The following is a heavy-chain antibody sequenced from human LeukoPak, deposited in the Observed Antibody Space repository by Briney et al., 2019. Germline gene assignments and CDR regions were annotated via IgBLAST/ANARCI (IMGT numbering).Heavy chain of an antibody. J-gene: IGHJ4*02. CDR2: ISSSSSYI. D-gene: IGHD3-22*01. CDR1: GFTFSSYS. V-gene: IGHV3-21*01. Sequence: VQPGGSLRLSCAASGFTFSSYSMNWVRQAPGKGLEWVSSISSSSSYIYYADSVKGRFTISRDNAKNSLYLQMNSLRAEDTAVYYCARVGDSSGYYYSLDYWGQGTLVTVSS. CDR3: ARVGDSSGYYYSLDY.